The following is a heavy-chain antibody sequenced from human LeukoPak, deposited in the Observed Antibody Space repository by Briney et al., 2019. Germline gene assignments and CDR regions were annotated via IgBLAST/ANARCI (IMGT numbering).Heavy chain of an antibody. V-gene: IGHV4-34*01. CDR1: GGSFSGYY. Sequence: SETLSLTCAVYGGSFSGYYWSWIRQPPGKGLEWIGEINHSGSTNYNPSLKSRVTISVDTSKNQFSLKLSSVTAAETAVYYCARGGPYYDYVWGSYRKGSFDYWGQGTLVTVSS. CDR3: ARGGPYYDYVWGSYRKGSFDY. D-gene: IGHD3-16*02. CDR2: INHSGST. J-gene: IGHJ4*02.